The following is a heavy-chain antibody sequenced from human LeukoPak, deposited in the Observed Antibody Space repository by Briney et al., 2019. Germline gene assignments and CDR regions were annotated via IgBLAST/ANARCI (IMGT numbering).Heavy chain of an antibody. CDR3: ARVPLYYYDSSGYRPQGVSYYMDV. Sequence: GGSLRLSCSASGFTFSSYGMNWVRQAPGKGPEWVSSISSISTYTHYADSVKGRFTISRDNAKNSLYLQMNSLRAEDTAVYYCARVPLYYYDSSGYRPQGVSYYMDVWGKGTTVTVSS. D-gene: IGHD3-22*01. CDR1: GFTFSSYG. V-gene: IGHV3-21*01. J-gene: IGHJ6*03. CDR2: ISSISTYT.